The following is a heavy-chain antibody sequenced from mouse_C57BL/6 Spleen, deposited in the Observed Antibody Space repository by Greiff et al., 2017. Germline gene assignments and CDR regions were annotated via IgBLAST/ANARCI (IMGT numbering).Heavy chain of an antibody. J-gene: IGHJ4*01. V-gene: IGHV1-59*01. Sequence: VQLQQPGAELVRPGTSVKLSCKASGYTFTSYWMHWVKQRPGQGLEWIGVIDPSDSYTNYNQKFKGKATLTVDTSSSTAYMRLSSLTSEDSAVYYCARGLLRYGMDYWGQGTSVTVSS. CDR3: ARGLLRYGMDY. CDR1: GYTFTSYW. D-gene: IGHD1-1*01. CDR2: IDPSDSYT.